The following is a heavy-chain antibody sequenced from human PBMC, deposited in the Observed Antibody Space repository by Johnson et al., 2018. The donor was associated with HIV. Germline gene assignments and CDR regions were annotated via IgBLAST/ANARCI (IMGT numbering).Heavy chain of an antibody. CDR2: ISYDGTNK. CDR3: AKDQGSEQRNDAFDI. V-gene: IGHV3-30-3*01. Sequence: QVQLVESGGGVVQPGRSLRLSCAASGFTFSYYAMHWVRQVQGKGLEWVAVISYDGTNKYYANSVKGRFTISRDNSKNTLYLQMNSLRAEDTAVYYCAKDQGSEQRNDAFDIWGQGTMVTVSS. D-gene: IGHD1-14*01. CDR1: GFTFSYYA. J-gene: IGHJ3*02.